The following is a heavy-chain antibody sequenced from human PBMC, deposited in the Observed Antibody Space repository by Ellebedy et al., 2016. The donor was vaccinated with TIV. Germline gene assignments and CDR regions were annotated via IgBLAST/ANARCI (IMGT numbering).Heavy chain of an antibody. CDR2: IAPIFGTA. CDR3: AGRPLGTVTTSTGYYYYGMDV. J-gene: IGHJ6*02. Sequence: AASVKVSCKASGGTFRTYDINWVRQAPGQGLEWMGGIAPIFGTANYAQKFQGRVTITADESTSTGYMELSSLRSEDTAVYYCAGRPLGTVTTSTGYYYYGMDVWGQGTTVTVSS. V-gene: IGHV1-69*13. D-gene: IGHD4-17*01. CDR1: GGTFRTYD.